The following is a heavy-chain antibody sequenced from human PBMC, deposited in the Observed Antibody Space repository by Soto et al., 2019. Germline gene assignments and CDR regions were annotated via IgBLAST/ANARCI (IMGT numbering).Heavy chain of an antibody. V-gene: IGHV1-18*01. CDR2: ISAYNGNT. J-gene: IGHJ6*02. Sequence: ASVKVSCKASGYTFTSYVISWGRQTPGQGLEWMGWISAYNGNTNYAQKLQGRVTMTTDTYTSTAYMELRSLRSDDTAVYYCASSVVVAADYYYYGMDVWGQGTTVTVSS. CDR1: GYTFTSYV. D-gene: IGHD2-15*01. CDR3: ASSVVVAADYYYYGMDV.